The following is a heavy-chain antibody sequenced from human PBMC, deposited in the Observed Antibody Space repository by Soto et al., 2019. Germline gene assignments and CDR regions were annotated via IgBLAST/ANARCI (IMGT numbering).Heavy chain of an antibody. D-gene: IGHD2-2*01. CDR3: AKDARDIVVVPAARLYYYYYYYMDV. Sequence: GGSLSLSCAASGFTFSSYAMSWVRQAPGKGLEWVSAISGSGGNTYYADSVKGRFTISRDNSKNTLYLQMNSLRAEDTAVYYCAKDARDIVVVPAARLYYYYYYYMDVWGKGTTVTVSS. J-gene: IGHJ6*03. V-gene: IGHV3-23*01. CDR1: GFTFSSYA. CDR2: ISGSGGNT.